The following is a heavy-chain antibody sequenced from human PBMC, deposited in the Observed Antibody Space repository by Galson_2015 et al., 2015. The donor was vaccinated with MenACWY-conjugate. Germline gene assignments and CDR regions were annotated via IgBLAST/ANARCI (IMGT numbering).Heavy chain of an antibody. CDR1: GFTFSTYA. J-gene: IGHJ1*01. V-gene: IGHV3-23*01. D-gene: IGHD6-19*01. Sequence: SLRLSCAASGFTFSTYAMSWVRQAPGKGLEWVSVIRGSGDTTYYADSVKGRFTISRDNSKNTLYLQMNSLRAEDTALYYCAKAIAVAGPTNYFQHWGQGTLVTVSS. CDR3: AKAIAVAGPTNYFQH. CDR2: IRGSGDTT.